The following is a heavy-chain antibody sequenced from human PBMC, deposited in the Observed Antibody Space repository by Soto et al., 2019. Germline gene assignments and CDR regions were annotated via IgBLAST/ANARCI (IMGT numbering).Heavy chain of an antibody. CDR3: TTNPYYDFWSGYPVEGYYYYGMDV. CDR1: GFTFSNAW. CDR2: IKSKTDGGTT. V-gene: IGHV3-15*01. J-gene: IGHJ6*02. Sequence: GESLKISCAASGFTFSNAWMSWVRQAPGKGLEWVGRIKSKTDGGTTDYAAPVKGRFTISRDDSKNTLYLQMNSLKTEDTAVYYCTTNPYYDFWSGYPVEGYYYYGMDVWGQGTTVTVSS. D-gene: IGHD3-3*01.